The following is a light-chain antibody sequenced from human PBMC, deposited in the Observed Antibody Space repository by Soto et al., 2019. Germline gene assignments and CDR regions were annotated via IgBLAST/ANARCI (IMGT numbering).Light chain of an antibody. V-gene: IGKV1-39*01. J-gene: IGKJ1*01. CDR3: QQSYSTPRT. Sequence: DIQMTQSPSSLSAPVGDRVTITCRASQSISSYLNWYQQKPGKAPKLLISAASSLQSGVPSRFSGSGSGTDFTLTISSLQPEDFATYYCQQSYSTPRTFGQGTKVEIK. CDR2: AAS. CDR1: QSISSY.